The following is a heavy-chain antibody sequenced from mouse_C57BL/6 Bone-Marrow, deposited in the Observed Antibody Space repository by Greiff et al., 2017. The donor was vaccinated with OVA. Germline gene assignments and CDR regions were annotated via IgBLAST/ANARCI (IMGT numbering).Heavy chain of an antibody. CDR2: ISSGSSTI. V-gene: IGHV5-17*01. Sequence: EVMLVESGGGLVKPGGSLKLSCAASGFTFSDYGMHWVRQAPEKGLEWVAYISSGSSTIYYADTVKGRFTISRDNAKNTLFLQMTSLRSEDTAMDYCARIKNDGWYFDGWGTGTTVTVSS. D-gene: IGHD2-3*01. CDR1: GFTFSDYG. J-gene: IGHJ1*03. CDR3: ARIKNDGWYFDG.